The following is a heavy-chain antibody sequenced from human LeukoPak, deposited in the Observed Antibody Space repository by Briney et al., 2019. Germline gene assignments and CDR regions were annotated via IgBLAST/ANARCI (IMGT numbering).Heavy chain of an antibody. V-gene: IGHV4-39*01. CDR1: GGSISSSSYY. CDR3: ARKKRFLEWLTPGDYYGMDV. D-gene: IGHD3-3*01. CDR2: IYYSGST. Sequence: PSETLSLTCTVPGGSISSSSYYWGWIRQPPGKGLEWIGSIYYSGSTYYNPSLKSRVTISVDTSKNQFSLKLSSVTAADTAVYYCARKKRFLEWLTPGDYYGMDVWGQGTTVTVSS. J-gene: IGHJ6*02.